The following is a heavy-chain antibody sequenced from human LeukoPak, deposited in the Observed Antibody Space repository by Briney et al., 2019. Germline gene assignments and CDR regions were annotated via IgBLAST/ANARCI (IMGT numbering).Heavy chain of an antibody. Sequence: GGSLRLSCAASGFTFSDYYMNWVRQAPGKGLERVSYISSGSDAIYYADSVKGRFSISRDNAKNSLYLEMNSLRDEDTAVYFCARAMRSGYDYWGQGTLVIVSS. CDR1: GFTFSDYY. CDR3: ARAMRSGYDY. CDR2: ISSGSDAI. J-gene: IGHJ4*02. V-gene: IGHV3-11*04. D-gene: IGHD5-12*01.